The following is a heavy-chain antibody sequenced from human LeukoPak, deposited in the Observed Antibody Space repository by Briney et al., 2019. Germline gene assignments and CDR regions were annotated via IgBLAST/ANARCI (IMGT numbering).Heavy chain of an antibody. Sequence: PSRTLSLTCTVSGGSISSGGYYWSWIRQHPGKGLEWIGRIYTSGSTNYNPSLKSRVTMSVDTSKNQFSLKLSSVTAADTAVYYCARAPSGNAFDIWGQGTMVTVSS. CDR1: GGSISSGGYY. CDR2: IYTSGST. CDR3: ARAPSGNAFDI. J-gene: IGHJ3*02. D-gene: IGHD3-10*01. V-gene: IGHV4-61*02.